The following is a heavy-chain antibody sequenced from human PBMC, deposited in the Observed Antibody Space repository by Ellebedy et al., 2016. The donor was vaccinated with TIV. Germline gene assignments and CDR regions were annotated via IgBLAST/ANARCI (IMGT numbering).Heavy chain of an antibody. D-gene: IGHD5/OR15-5a*01. J-gene: IGHJ4*02. V-gene: IGHV5-51*01. CDR3: AASRLGVYDYYY. Sequence: GESLKISCRVSGYSFTTYWNGWVRQMPGEGLEWMGIVYPGDSNTMYSPSFQGQVTISADKSISTAYLQWSSLKASDTAMYYCAASRLGVYDYYYWGQGTLVTVSS. CDR2: VYPGDSNT. CDR1: GYSFTTYW.